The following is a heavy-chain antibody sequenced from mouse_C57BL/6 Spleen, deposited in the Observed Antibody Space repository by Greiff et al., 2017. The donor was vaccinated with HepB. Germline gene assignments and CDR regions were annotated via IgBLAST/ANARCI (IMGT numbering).Heavy chain of an antibody. CDR2: IDPEDGDT. D-gene: IGHD1-1*01. CDR3: TTHYGSSAWFAY. J-gene: IGHJ3*01. V-gene: IGHV14-1*01. Sequence: VQLQQSGAELVRPGASVKLSCTASGFNIKDYYMHWVKQRPEQGLEWIGRIDPEDGDTEYAPKFQGKATMTADTSSNTAYLQLSSLTSEDTAVYYCTTHYGSSAWFAYWGQGTLVTVSA. CDR1: GFNIKDYY.